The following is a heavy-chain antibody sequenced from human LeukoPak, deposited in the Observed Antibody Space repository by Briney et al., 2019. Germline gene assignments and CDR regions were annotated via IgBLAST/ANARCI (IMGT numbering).Heavy chain of an antibody. CDR3: TRDRGAYNLYDY. J-gene: IGHJ4*02. D-gene: IGHD1-1*01. CDR1: GFTFGGYA. V-gene: IGHV3-49*03. Sequence: GGSLRLSCTASGFTFGGYAMSWIRQAPGKGLEWVGFIRSKAYGETADYAASVKGRFTISRDDSKAIAYLQMNSLKAEDTAVYHCTRDRGAYNLYDYWGQGTLVTVSS. CDR2: IRSKAYGETA.